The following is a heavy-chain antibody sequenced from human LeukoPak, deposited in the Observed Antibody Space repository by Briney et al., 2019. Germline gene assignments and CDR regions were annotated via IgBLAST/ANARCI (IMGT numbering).Heavy chain of an antibody. CDR2: ISYSGST. CDR3: ARPRLAGYSYGPFDS. Sequence: SETLSLTCTVSGGSISRYYWSWIRQPPGKGLEWIGYISYSGSTNYNPSLKSRVTMSVDTSKNQFSLKLSSVTAADTAVNYCARPRLAGYSYGPFDSWGQGTLVTVSS. J-gene: IGHJ4*02. D-gene: IGHD5-18*01. V-gene: IGHV4-59*08. CDR1: GGSISRYY.